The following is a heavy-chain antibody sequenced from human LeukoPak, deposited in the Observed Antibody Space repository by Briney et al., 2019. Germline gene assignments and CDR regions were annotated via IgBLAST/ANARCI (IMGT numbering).Heavy chain of an antibody. V-gene: IGHV3-48*03. J-gene: IGHJ6*04. CDR1: GFTFSSYE. D-gene: IGHD3-10*02. Sequence: GSLRLSCAASGFTFSSYEMNWVRQAPGKGLEWVSYISSSGSTIYYADSVKGRFTISRDNAKNSLYLQMNSLRAEDTAVYYCAELGITMIGGVWGRGTTVTISS. CDR3: AELGITMIGGV. CDR2: ISSSGSTI.